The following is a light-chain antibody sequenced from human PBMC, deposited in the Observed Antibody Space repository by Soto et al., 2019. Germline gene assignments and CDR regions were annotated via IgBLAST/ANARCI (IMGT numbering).Light chain of an antibody. J-gene: IGKJ2*01. CDR3: QQYNRSYT. CDR2: GAS. Sequence: DIQLTQSPSILSASGGDRVTITCRASQSIANRLAWSQQKPGKTPKLLIYGASTLESGVPSRFSGSGSGTEFTLTINSLQTDDFATYYCQQYNRSYTFGQGTKLEIK. V-gene: IGKV1-5*01. CDR1: QSIANR.